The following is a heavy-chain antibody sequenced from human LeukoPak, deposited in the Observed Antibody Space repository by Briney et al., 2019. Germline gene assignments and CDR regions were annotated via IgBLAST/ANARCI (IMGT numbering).Heavy chain of an antibody. D-gene: IGHD2-2*01. J-gene: IGHJ6*03. CDR1: GFTFSSYG. V-gene: IGHV3-30*02. CDR2: IRYDGSNK. Sequence: PGGSLRLSCAASGFTFSSYGMHWVRQAPGKGLEWVAFIRYDGSNKYYADSVKGRFTISRDNSKNTLYLQMNSLRAEDTAVYYCARDQMRPYQYYMDVWGKGTTVTVSS. CDR3: ARDQMRPYQYYMDV.